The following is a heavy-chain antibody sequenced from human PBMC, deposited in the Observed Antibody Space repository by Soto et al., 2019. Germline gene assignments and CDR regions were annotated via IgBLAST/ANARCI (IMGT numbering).Heavy chain of an antibody. Sequence: LRLSCAASGFTFSGYSVNWVRQAPGKGLEWVSYISSGSKTIYYAESVKGRFTVSRDNARNSQYLQMNSLRDEDTAVYYCAREDILGARSFAYWGQGTLVTVSS. D-gene: IGHD1-26*01. CDR2: ISSGSKTI. V-gene: IGHV3-48*02. CDR3: AREDILGARSFAY. CDR1: GFTFSGYS. J-gene: IGHJ4*02.